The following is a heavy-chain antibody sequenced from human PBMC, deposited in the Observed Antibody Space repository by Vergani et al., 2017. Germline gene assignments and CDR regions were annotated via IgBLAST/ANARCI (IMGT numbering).Heavy chain of an antibody. J-gene: IGHJ5*02. CDR2: IYTSGST. D-gene: IGHD6-13*01. V-gene: IGHV4-61*02. Sequence: QVQLQESGPGLVKPSQTLSLTCTVSGGSISSGSYYWSWIRQPAGKGLEWSGRIYTSGSTNYNPSLKSRVTISVDTSKNQFSLKLSSVTAADTAVYYCARSSLSSTYNWFDPWGQGTLVTVSS. CDR3: ARSSLSSTYNWFDP. CDR1: GGSISSGSYY.